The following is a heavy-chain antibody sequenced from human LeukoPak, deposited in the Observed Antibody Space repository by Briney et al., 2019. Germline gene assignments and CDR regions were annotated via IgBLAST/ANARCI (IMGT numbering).Heavy chain of an antibody. Sequence: GGSLRLSCAASGFSFSSYGMSWVRQAPGKGLEWVSGISGSGGSTYYADSVKGRFTISRDNSKNTLYLQMNSLRAEDTAVYYCANGRSRVVVPAARDDLGYWGQGTLVTVSS. CDR2: ISGSGGST. D-gene: IGHD2-2*01. CDR1: GFSFSSYG. V-gene: IGHV3-23*01. J-gene: IGHJ4*02. CDR3: ANGRSRVVVPAARDDLGY.